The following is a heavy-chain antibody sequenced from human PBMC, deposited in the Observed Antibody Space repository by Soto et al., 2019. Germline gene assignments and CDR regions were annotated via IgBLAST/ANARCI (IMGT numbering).Heavy chain of an antibody. CDR2: ISYEGSDK. V-gene: IGHV3-30-3*01. D-gene: IGHD5-18*01. CDR3: ARDTGPNGYNYYYFGMDV. CDR1: GFTFSNYA. Sequence: GGSLRLSCAASGFTFSNYAMHWVRQAPGKGLEWVAVISYEGSDKYNANSVKGRFTISRDNSKHTLYLQMNSLRAEDTAVYYCARDTGPNGYNYYYFGMDVWGQGTTVTVSS. J-gene: IGHJ6*02.